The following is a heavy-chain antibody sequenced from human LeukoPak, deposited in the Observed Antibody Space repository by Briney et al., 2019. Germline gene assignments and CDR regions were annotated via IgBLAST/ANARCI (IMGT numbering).Heavy chain of an antibody. CDR2: IFNGGST. V-gene: IGHV3-53*01. Sequence: HPGGSLRLSCAASGFTVSNNHMNWVRQAPGKGLEGVSVIFNGGSTYYADSVKGRFTISRDNSKNTLYLQMNSLRAQDTAVYYCAKPHYYDSSGYLFDYWGQGTLVTVSS. CDR3: AKPHYYDSSGYLFDY. CDR1: GFTVSNNH. D-gene: IGHD3-22*01. J-gene: IGHJ4*02.